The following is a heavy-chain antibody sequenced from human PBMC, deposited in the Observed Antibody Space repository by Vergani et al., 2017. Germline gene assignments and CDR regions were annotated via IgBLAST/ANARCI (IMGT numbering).Heavy chain of an antibody. CDR2: INTNSRTT. D-gene: IGHD4-23*01. CDR3: ARDYYGGYSDY. CDR1: GFFFSSYT. V-gene: IGHV3-48*04. J-gene: IGHJ4*03. Sequence: EVQLVESGGGLVQPGGSLRLSCAASGFFFSSYTMNWVRQAPGKGLEWISSINTNSRTTYYADSVKGRFTISRDNDNNALFLQMSNLKAEDTAVYYCARDYYGGYSDYWGQGILVTVSS.